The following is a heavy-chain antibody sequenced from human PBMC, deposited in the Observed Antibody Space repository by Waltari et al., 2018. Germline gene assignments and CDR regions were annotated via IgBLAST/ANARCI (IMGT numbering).Heavy chain of an antibody. V-gene: IGHV1-2*02. CDR3: ARDPLDIVGAWSFDY. Sequence: QVQLVQSGAEVKKPGASVQVSCKASGYTFPGYYMHWVRQAPGQGLEWMGWINPNSGGTNYAQKFQGRVTMTRDTSISTAYMELSRLRSDDTAVYYCARDPLDIVGAWSFDYWGQGTPVTVSS. CDR2: INPNSGGT. CDR1: GYTFPGYY. D-gene: IGHD5-12*01. J-gene: IGHJ4*02.